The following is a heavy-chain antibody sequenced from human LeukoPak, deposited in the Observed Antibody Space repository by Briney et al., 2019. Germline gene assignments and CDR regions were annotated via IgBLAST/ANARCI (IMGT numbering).Heavy chain of an antibody. Sequence: ASVKVSCKASGYTFTGYYMHWVRQAPGQGFEWMGWINPNDGDTNYAQKFQGRVTMTRDTSISTAHMEVSRLRSDDTAVYYCARANFLYCSSSTCPFDYWGQGTLVTVSS. V-gene: IGHV1-2*02. CDR1: GYTFTGYY. CDR3: ARANFLYCSSSTCPFDY. CDR2: INPNDGDT. J-gene: IGHJ4*02. D-gene: IGHD2-2*01.